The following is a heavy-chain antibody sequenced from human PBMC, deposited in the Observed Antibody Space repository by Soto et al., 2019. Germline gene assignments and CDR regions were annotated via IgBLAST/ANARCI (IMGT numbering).Heavy chain of an antibody. CDR1: GGSISSGGYS. CDR3: ARGDSRASLRWLQPSPHAFDT. D-gene: IGHD5-12*01. CDR2: IYHSGST. J-gene: IGHJ3*02. Sequence: SETLSLTCAVSGGSISSGGYSWSWIRQPPGKGLEWTGYIYHSGSTYYNPSLKSRVTISVDRSKNQFSLKLSSVTAEDTAVYYCARGDSRASLRWLQPSPHAFDTWGQGKMLPV. V-gene: IGHV4-30-2*01.